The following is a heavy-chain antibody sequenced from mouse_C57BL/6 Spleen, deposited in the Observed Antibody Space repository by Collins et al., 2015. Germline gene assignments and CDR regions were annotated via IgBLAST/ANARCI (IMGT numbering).Heavy chain of an antibody. CDR2: INPNNGGT. V-gene: IGHV1-26*01. CDR1: RYTFTDYY. Sequence: EVQLQQSGPELVKPGASVKISCKASRYTFTDYYMNWVKQSHGKSLEWIGDINPNNGGTSYNQKFKGKATLTVDKSSSTVYMELRSLTSEDSAVYYCARLAFDYWGQGTTLTVS. CDR3: ARLAFDY. J-gene: IGHJ2*01.